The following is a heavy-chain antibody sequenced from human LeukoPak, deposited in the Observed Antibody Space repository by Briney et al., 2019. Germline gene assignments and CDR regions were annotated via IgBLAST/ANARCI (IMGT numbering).Heavy chain of an antibody. CDR3: VRGTTVTNWFDP. CDR2: IIPIFGTA. D-gene: IGHD4-11*01. V-gene: IGHV1-69*13. CDR1: GGTFSSYA. J-gene: IGHJ5*02. Sequence: GASVKVSCKASGGTFSSYAISWMRQAPGQGLEWMGGIIPIFGTANYAQKFQGRVTITADESTSTAYMELSSLRSEDTAVYYCVRGTTVTNWFDPWGQGTLVTVSS.